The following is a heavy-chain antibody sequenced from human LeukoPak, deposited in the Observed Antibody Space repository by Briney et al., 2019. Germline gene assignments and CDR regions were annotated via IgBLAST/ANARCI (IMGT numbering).Heavy chain of an antibody. D-gene: IGHD2-15*01. CDR2: ISSSSATI. CDR3: AREMVATASYYYYYYYMDV. Sequence: GGSLRLSCEGSGFSLSAYNMNWVRQAPGKGLESVSYISSSSATIFYADSVKGRFTISRDNAKNSLYLQMNSLRPEDTAVYYCAREMVATASYYYYYYYMDVWGKGTAVTVSS. V-gene: IGHV3-48*01. J-gene: IGHJ6*03. CDR1: GFSLSAYN.